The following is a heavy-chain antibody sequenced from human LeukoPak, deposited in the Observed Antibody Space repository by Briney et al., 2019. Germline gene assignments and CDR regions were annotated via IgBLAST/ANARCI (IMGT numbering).Heavy chain of an antibody. CDR2: ISGDGGST. CDR3: AKAGGRMEPRVWFDY. CDR1: GFTFSSCA. Sequence: PGGSLRLSCAASGFTFSSCAMTWVRQAPGKGLEWVSLISGDGGSTYYADSVKGRFTISRDNSKNSLYLQMNSLRTEDTALYYCAKAGGRMEPRVWFDYWGQGTLVTVSS. J-gene: IGHJ4*02. V-gene: IGHV3-43*02. D-gene: IGHD3-16*01.